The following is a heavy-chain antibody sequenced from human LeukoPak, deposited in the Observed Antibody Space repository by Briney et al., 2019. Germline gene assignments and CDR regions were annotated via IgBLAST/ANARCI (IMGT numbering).Heavy chain of an antibody. CDR2: LSGSGDNT. CDR1: GVTFSNYA. J-gene: IGHJ2*01. Sequence: GGSLRLSCAASGVTFSNYAMSWVRQAPGKGLEWVSALSGSGDNTYYADSVKGRFTISRDNSKNTLYLQMNSLRAEDTALYYCARPASRGVGRYFDLWGRGSLVTVSS. V-gene: IGHV3-23*01. CDR3: ARPASRGVGRYFDL. D-gene: IGHD3-10*01.